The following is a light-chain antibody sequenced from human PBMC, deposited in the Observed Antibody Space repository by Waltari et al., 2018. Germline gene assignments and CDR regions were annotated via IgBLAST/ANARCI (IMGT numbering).Light chain of an antibody. J-gene: IGKJ5*01. CDR2: DAS. CDR3: QQYHNFPLT. Sequence: DIQMTQSPSSLSVSVGDRVTITCQARQGSVYFLNWYQHKPGKAPKLLIYDASNLETGFPSRFSGSGSGTDFSFTITSLQPEDIATYYCQQYHNFPLTFGQGTRLEIK. V-gene: IGKV1-33*01. CDR1: QGSVYF.